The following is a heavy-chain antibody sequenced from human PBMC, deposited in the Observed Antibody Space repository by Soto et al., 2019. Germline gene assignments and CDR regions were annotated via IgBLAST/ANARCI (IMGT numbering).Heavy chain of an antibody. CDR3: ARAIKVNWNPDH. Sequence: ASVKVSCKASGYLLTSYYMHWVRQAPGQGPEWMGIITPSSGGISYAQKFQGRVTMTRDTAARTVDMELSSRRSEDTAVYYCARAIKVNWNPDHWGQGTLVTVSS. D-gene: IGHD1-20*01. CDR1: GYLLTSYY. CDR2: ITPSSGGI. V-gene: IGHV1-46*01. J-gene: IGHJ4*02.